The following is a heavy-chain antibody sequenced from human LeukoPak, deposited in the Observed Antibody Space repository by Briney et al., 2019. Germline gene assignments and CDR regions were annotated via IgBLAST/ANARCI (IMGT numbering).Heavy chain of an antibody. V-gene: IGHV4-4*02. CDR3: AREMITFGGADAFDI. CDR2: IYHSGST. Sequence: SGTLSLTCAVSGGSISSSNWWSWVRPPPGKGLEWIGEIYHSGSTNYNPSLKSRVTISVDKSKNQFSLKLSSVTAADTAAYYCAREMITFGGADAFDIWGQGTMVTVSS. D-gene: IGHD3-16*01. CDR1: GGSISSSNW. J-gene: IGHJ3*02.